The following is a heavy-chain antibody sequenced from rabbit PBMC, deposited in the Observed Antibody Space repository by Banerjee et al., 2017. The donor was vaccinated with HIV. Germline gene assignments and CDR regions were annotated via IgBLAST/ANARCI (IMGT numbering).Heavy chain of an antibody. V-gene: IGHV1S45*01. CDR3: AREEVVAGYGGVGHAMGLAL. J-gene: IGHJ6*01. CDR1: GFSFSNKYV. D-gene: IGHD3-1*01. CDR2: IYTGDDST. Sequence: QEQLEESGGDLVKPGASLTLTCKASGFSFSNKYVMCWVRQAPGKGLEWIGDIYTGDDSTYYASWAKGRFTISKTSSTTVTLQMTSLTAADTATYFCAREEVVAGYGGVGHAMGLALWGPGTLVTVS.